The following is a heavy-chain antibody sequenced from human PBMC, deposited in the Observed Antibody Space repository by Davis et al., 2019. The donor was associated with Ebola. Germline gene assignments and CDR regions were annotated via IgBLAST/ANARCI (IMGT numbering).Heavy chain of an antibody. CDR2: ISSSSSTI. V-gene: IGHV3-48*02. D-gene: IGHD6-6*01. CDR3: AKDLTSSSPAEIFYYYYGMDV. CDR1: GFTFSSYS. Sequence: PGGSLRLSCAASGFTFSSYSMNWVRQAPGKGLEWVSYISSSSSTIYYADSVKGRFTISRDNAKNSLYLQMNSLRDEDTAVYYCAKDLTSSSPAEIFYYYYGMDVWGQGTTVTVSS. J-gene: IGHJ6*02.